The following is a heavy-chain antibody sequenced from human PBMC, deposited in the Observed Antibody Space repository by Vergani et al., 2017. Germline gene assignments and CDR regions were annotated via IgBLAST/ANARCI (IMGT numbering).Heavy chain of an antibody. CDR1: GFTFSSYA. D-gene: IGHD6-19*01. CDR3: AGVAVAGTFYYYYGMDV. J-gene: IGHJ6*02. CDR2: ISYDGSNK. V-gene: IGHV3-30-3*01. Sequence: VQLLESGGGLVQPGGSLRLSCAASGFTFSSYAMHWVRQAPGKGLEWVAVISYDGSNKYYADSVKGRFTISRDNSKNTLYLQMNSLRAEDTAVYYCAGVAVAGTFYYYYGMDVWGQGTTVTVSS.